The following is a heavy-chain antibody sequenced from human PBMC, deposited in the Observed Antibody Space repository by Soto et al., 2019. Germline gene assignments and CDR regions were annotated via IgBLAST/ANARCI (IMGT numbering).Heavy chain of an antibody. CDR3: AKGREWMVYATDFDY. D-gene: IGHD2-8*01. J-gene: IGHJ4*02. V-gene: IGHV3-23*01. CDR2: ISGSGGST. CDR1: GFTFSSYA. Sequence: GGSLRLSCAASGFTFSSYAMSWVRQDPGKGLEWVSAISGSGGSTYYADSVKGRFTISRDNSKNTLYLQMNSLRAEDTAVYYCAKGREWMVYATDFDYWGQGTLVTVSS.